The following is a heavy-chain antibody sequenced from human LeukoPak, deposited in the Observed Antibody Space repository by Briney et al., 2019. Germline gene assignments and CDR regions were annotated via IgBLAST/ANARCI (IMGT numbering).Heavy chain of an antibody. CDR3: AKAKAGYFDY. D-gene: IGHD3-10*01. Sequence: GGSLRLSCAASGFTFTSSAMSWVRQAPGKGLEWVSTISASGTSTYHADSVKGRLTISRDSSKNTPYLQMNSLRAEDTAVYYCAKAKAGYFDYWGQGTLVTVSS. J-gene: IGHJ4*02. V-gene: IGHV3-23*01. CDR2: ISASGTST. CDR1: GFTFTSSA.